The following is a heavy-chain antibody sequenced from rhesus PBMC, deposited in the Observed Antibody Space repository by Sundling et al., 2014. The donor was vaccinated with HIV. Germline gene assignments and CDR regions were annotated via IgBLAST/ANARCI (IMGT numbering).Heavy chain of an antibody. CDR3: SIDQVYCSSRGCFAGGLFDF. V-gene: IGHV1-138*01. J-gene: IGHJ4*01. CDR2: INPKTGIT. D-gene: IGHD2-21*01. Sequence: QVQVVQSGAEVKKPGSSVKVSCKTSGYSFNDYYVQWVRQAPGQGLEWVGRINPKTGITDYAQTFQGRVTMTGDTSTSTVYMELSSLRSEDTAVYYCSIDQVYCSSRGCFAGGLFDFWGQGVLVTVSS. CDR1: GYSFNDYY.